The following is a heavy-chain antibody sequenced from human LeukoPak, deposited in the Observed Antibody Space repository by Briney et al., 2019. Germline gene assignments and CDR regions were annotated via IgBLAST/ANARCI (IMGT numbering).Heavy chain of an antibody. CDR2: ISSSSSTI. V-gene: IGHV3-48*04. Sequence: GGSLRLSCAASGFTFSSYSMNWVRQAPGKGLEWVSYISSSSSTIYYADSVKGRFTISRDNAKNSLYLQMNSLRAEDTAVYYCAAGLIVPAAIHQDWFDPWGQGTLVTVSS. CDR1: GFTFSSYS. D-gene: IGHD2-2*01. J-gene: IGHJ5*02. CDR3: AAGLIVPAAIHQDWFDP.